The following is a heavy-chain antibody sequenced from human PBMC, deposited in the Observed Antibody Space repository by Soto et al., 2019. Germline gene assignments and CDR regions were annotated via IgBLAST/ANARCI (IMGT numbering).Heavy chain of an antibody. CDR2: MSYTGRT. Sequence: SETLSLTCTVSGGSLSGVYWSWLRQPPGKGLEWIGYMSYTGRTDYNPSPKSRVTISVDTSKIQFFLRLTSLTAADTAVYYCATMDSSVYYRIDYWGQGTLVTVSS. D-gene: IGHD3-22*01. CDR3: ATMDSSVYYRIDY. J-gene: IGHJ4*02. V-gene: IGHV4-59*01. CDR1: GGSLSGVY.